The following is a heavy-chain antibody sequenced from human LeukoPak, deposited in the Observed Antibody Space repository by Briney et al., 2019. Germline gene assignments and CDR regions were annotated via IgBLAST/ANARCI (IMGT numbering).Heavy chain of an antibody. D-gene: IGHD2-2*01. J-gene: IGHJ4*02. CDR2: IWFDGSNK. V-gene: IGHV3-33*03. CDR1: GFTFLSYG. Sequence: PGGSLRLSCAASGFTFLSYGMHWVRQAPGKGLEWVAIIWFDGSNKYYGDPVKGRFTISRDNAKNSLYLQMNSLRAEDTAVYYCARGRYCSSSSCPQFDCWGQGTLVTVSS. CDR3: ARGRYCSSSSCPQFDC.